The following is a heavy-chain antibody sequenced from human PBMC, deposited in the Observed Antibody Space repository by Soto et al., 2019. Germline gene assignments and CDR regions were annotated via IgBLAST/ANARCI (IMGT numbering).Heavy chain of an antibody. J-gene: IGHJ6*02. CDR2: INYSGST. CDR3: ARLGLSGYYNRGSRYFGMDV. CDR1: GGSISSSSYY. D-gene: IGHD3-22*01. V-gene: IGHV4-39*01. Sequence: PSETLSLTCTVSGGSISSSSYYWGWIRQPPGKGLEWIGSINYSGSTYYNSSLKSRVTISVDTSKNQFSLTLSSVTAADTAVYFCARLGLSGYYNRGSRYFGMDVWGQGTTVTVSS.